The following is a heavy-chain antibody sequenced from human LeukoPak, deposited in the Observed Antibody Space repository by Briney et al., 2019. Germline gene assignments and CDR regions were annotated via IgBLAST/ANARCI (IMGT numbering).Heavy chain of an antibody. CDR2: IWYDGSNK. J-gene: IGHJ4*02. V-gene: IGHV3-33*01. CDR3: ARESPGYSNYVFDY. Sequence: PGGSLRLSCAASGFTFSSYGMHWVRQAPGKGLERVAVIWYDGSNKYYADSVKGRFTISRDNSKNTLYLQMNSLRAEDTAVYYCARESPGYSNYVFDYWGQGTLVTVSS. CDR1: GFTFSSYG. D-gene: IGHD4-4*01.